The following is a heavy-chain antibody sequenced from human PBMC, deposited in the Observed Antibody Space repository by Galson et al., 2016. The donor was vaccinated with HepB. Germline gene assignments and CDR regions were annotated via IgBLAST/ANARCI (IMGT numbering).Heavy chain of an antibody. CDR1: GFTFNHYA. J-gene: IGHJ4*02. Sequence: SLRLSCAASGFTFNHYAMHWVRQAPGKGLEYVSTVSSDGVDTYYADSVKGRFTISRDNSKNTLYLQMSSMRLEDTALYYCVKDRGCPSCGYDYWGQGALVTVSS. V-gene: IGHV3-64D*06. D-gene: IGHD2-2*01. CDR2: VSSDGVDT. CDR3: VKDRGCPSCGYDY.